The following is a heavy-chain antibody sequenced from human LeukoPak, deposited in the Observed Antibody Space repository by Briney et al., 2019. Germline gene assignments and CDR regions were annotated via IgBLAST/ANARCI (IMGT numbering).Heavy chain of an antibody. J-gene: IGHJ3*02. CDR1: GFTFSSYA. V-gene: IGHV3-73*01. CDR2: IRSKANSYAT. Sequence: PGGSLRLSCAASGFTFSSYAMSWVRQASGKGLEWVGRIRSKANSYATAYAASVKGRFTISRDDSKNTAYLQMNSLKTEDTAVYYCTSSANSAFDIWGQGTMVTVSS. D-gene: IGHD2/OR15-2a*01. CDR3: TSSANSAFDI.